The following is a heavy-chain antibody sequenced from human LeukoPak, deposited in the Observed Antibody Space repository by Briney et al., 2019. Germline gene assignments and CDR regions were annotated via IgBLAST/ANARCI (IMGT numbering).Heavy chain of an antibody. J-gene: IGHJ3*02. CDR2: INPNSGGT. CDR1: GYIFTGFY. D-gene: IGHD2-15*01. CDR3: APGGDIVGSDAFDI. Sequence: GASVKVSCKASGYIFTGFYMHWVRQAPGQGLEWMGWINPNSGGTNYAQKFQGRVTMTRDTSISTAYMELSRLRSDDTAVYYCAPGGDIVGSDAFDIWGQGTMVTVSS. V-gene: IGHV1-2*02.